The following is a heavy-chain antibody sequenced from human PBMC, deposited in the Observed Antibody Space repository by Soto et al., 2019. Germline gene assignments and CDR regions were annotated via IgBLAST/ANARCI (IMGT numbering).Heavy chain of an antibody. V-gene: IGHV3-23*01. CDR2: TIGSGGSK. J-gene: IGHJ5*02. CDR1: GFTFSNYA. Sequence: GGSLRLSCVASGFTFSNYAVTWVRQAPGKGLEWVSATIGSGGSKYYADSVKGRFTISRDNSKNTLYLQMNSLRVEDTAVYYCARTYVPGIAGFDPWGQGTLVTVST. D-gene: IGHD1-1*01. CDR3: ARTYVPGIAGFDP.